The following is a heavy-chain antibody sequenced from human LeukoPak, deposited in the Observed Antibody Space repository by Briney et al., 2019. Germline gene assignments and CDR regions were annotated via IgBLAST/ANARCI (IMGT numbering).Heavy chain of an antibody. CDR1: GFTFSGSP. CDR2: IRSKADNYAT. V-gene: IGHV3-73*01. J-gene: IGHJ4*02. Sequence: PGGSLRLSCAASGFTFSGSPILWVRQASGKGLEWVGRIRSKADNYATAYAASAQGRCTISRDDSKNTAYLQLNSLETEDTAVYYCTQSNYWGQGALVTVSS. CDR3: TQSNY.